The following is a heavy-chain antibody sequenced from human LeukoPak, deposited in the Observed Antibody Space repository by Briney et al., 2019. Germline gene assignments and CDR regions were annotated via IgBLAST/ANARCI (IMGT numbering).Heavy chain of an antibody. D-gene: IGHD3-3*01. CDR3: ARVKAGTYYDFWSGYQGPDNWFDP. V-gene: IGHV1-69*13. CDR2: IIPIFGTA. CDR1: GGTFISYA. Sequence: SGKVSCKASGGTFISYAISWVRQAPGQGVEWRGGIIPIFGTANYAQKFQGRVTITADESTSTAYMELSSLRSEDTAVYYCARVKAGTYYDFWSGYQGPDNWFDPWGQGTLVTVSS. J-gene: IGHJ5*02.